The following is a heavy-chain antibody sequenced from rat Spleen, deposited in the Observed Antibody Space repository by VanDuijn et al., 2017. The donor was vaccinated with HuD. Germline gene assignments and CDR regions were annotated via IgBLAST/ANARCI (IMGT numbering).Heavy chain of an antibody. D-gene: IGHD1-4*01. CDR2: ITNTGNST. CDR1: GLSFSNYD. CDR3: TRPYLDYPGPHYFDY. Sequence: EVQLVESGGGLVQPGRSMKLSCAASGLSFSNYDMAWVRQAPTKGLEWVASITNTGNSTYYPDSVKGRFTISRNNAKSTLYLQMNSLRSEDTATYYCTRPYLDYPGPHYFDYWGQGVMVTVSS. J-gene: IGHJ2*01. V-gene: IGHV5-25*01.